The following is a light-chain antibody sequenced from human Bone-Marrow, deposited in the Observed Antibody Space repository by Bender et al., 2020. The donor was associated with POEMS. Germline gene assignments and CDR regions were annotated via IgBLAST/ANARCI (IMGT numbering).Light chain of an antibody. J-gene: IGLJ3*02. Sequence: LTQPASVSGSPGQAVTISCTGTSSDVGGYNYVSWYQQHPGKAPKLMIYDVTNRPSGVSDRFSGSKSGYTASLTISGLQAEDEADFYCCSYAGSSIWVFGGGTKLTVL. CDR3: CSYAGSSIWV. CDR2: DVT. V-gene: IGLV2-14*03. CDR1: SSDVGGYNY.